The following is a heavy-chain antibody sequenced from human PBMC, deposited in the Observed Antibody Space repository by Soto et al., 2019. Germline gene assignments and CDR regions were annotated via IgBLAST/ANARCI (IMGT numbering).Heavy chain of an antibody. J-gene: IGHJ4*02. CDR1: GYTFTTYG. CDR3: ARDHGAHPLG. CDR2: ISAYNGNT. D-gene: IGHD2-8*01. V-gene: IGHV1-18*01. Sequence: VSSMASGYTFTTYGVSWVRQAPGQGLEWMGWISAYNGNTNYAQKLQGRVTMTTDTCTSTAYMELRSLRAEDPAMYYCARDHGAHPLGWGQGTQVTVSS.